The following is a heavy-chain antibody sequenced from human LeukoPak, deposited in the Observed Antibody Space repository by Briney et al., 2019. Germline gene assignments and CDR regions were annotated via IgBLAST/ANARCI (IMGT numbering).Heavy chain of an antibody. CDR3: ARDLLEYSSSWYWFDP. V-gene: IGHV1-69*13. Sequence: SVKVSCKASGGTFSSYAISWVRQAPGQGLEWMGGIIPIFGTANYAQKFQGRVTITADESTSTAYMELSSLRSEDTAVYYCARDLLEYSSSWYWFDPWGQGTLVTVSS. CDR2: IIPIFGTA. J-gene: IGHJ5*02. D-gene: IGHD6-13*01. CDR1: GGTFSSYA.